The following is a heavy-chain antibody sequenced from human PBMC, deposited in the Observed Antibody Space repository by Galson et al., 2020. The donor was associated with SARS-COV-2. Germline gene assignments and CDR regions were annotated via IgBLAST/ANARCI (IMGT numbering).Heavy chain of an antibody. J-gene: IGHJ4*02. Sequence: ASVTVSCQASGYTFTSYAMHWVRQAPGQRLEWMGWPNAGNGNTKYSQKFQGRVTITRDTSASTAYMELSSLRSEDPAVYYCARVGSAVAGTGLDYWGQGTLVTVSS. CDR1: GYTFTSYA. CDR3: ARVGSAVAGTGLDY. D-gene: IGHD6-19*01. CDR2: PNAGNGNT. V-gene: IGHV1-3*01.